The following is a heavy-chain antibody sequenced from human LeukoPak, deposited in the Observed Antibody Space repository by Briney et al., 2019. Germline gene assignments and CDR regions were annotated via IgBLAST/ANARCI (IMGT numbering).Heavy chain of an antibody. Sequence: ASVKVSCKASGYTFTGYYMHWVRQAPGQGLEWMGWINPNSGGTNYAQKFQGRVTMTRDTSISTAYMELSRLRSDDTAVYYCARAGYGDYVFYFDYWGQGTLVTVYS. V-gene: IGHV1-2*02. CDR2: INPNSGGT. D-gene: IGHD4-17*01. CDR1: GYTFTGYY. CDR3: ARAGYGDYVFYFDY. J-gene: IGHJ4*02.